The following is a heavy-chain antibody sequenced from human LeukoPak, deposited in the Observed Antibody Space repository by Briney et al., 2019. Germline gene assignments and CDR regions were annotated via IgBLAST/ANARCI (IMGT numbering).Heavy chain of an antibody. J-gene: IGHJ4*02. CDR3: ALATTVTTGFDY. Sequence: SGPTLVNPTQTLTLTCTFSGFSLSTNGVGVGWIRQPPGKALEWLALIYWNDDKRYRPSLKSRFTITKDTSKNQVVLTMTNMDPVDTGTYFCALATTVTTGFDYWGQGTLVTVSS. V-gene: IGHV2-5*01. CDR1: GFSLSTNGVG. D-gene: IGHD4-11*01. CDR2: IYWNDDK.